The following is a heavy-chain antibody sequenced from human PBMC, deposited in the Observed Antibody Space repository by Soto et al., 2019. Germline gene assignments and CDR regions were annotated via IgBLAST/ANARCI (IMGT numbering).Heavy chain of an antibody. J-gene: IGHJ5*02. V-gene: IGHV1-8*01. CDR1: GYTFTSYD. Sequence: QVQLVQSGAEVKKPGASVKVSCKASGYTFTSYDINWVRQATGQGLEWMGWMNPNSGNTGYAQKFQGGVTMTRNTSISTAYMELSSLRSEDTAVYYCARGSKGSSWYAYWFDPWGQGTLVTVSS. D-gene: IGHD6-13*01. CDR2: MNPNSGNT. CDR3: ARGSKGSSWYAYWFDP.